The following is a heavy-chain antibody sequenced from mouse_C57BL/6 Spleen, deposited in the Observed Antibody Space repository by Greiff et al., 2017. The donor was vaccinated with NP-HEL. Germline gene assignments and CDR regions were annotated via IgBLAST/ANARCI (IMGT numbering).Heavy chain of an antibody. CDR1: GYAFSSSW. CDR3: ARDDYSYAMDY. V-gene: IGHV1-82*01. D-gene: IGHD2-4*01. J-gene: IGHJ4*01. Sequence: VQLQQSGPELVKPGASVKISCKASGYAFSSSWMNWVKQRPGKGLEWIGRIYPGDGDTNYNGKFKGKATLTADKSSSTAYMQLSSLTSEDSAVYFCARDDYSYAMDYWGQGTSVTVSS. CDR2: IYPGDGDT.